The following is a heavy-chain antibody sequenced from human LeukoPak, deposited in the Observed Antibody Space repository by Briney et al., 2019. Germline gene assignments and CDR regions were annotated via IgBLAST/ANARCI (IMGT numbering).Heavy chain of an antibody. CDR2: IIPIFGTA. J-gene: IGHJ6*02. D-gene: IGHD3-3*01. V-gene: IGHV1-69*13. CDR3: ARDRSGSYGMDV. Sequence: ASVKVSCKASGGTFSSYAISWVRQAPGQGLEWTGGIIPIFGTANYAQKFQGRVTITADESTSTAYMELSSLRSEDTAVYYCARDRSGSYGMDVWGQGTTVTVSS. CDR1: GGTFSSYA.